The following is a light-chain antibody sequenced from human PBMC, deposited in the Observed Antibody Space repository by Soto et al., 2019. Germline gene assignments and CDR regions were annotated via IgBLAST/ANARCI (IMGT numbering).Light chain of an antibody. V-gene: IGLV2-14*01. CDR1: SSDVGGYKY. CDR2: EVS. CDR3: TSYTSSSTLV. Sequence: QSALTQPASVSGSPGQSITISCTGTSSDVGGYKYVSWYQQHPGKAPKLMIYEVSNRPSGVSDRFSGSKSGTTASLIISGLQAEDEADYYCTSYTSSSTLVFGGGTKLTVL. J-gene: IGLJ2*01.